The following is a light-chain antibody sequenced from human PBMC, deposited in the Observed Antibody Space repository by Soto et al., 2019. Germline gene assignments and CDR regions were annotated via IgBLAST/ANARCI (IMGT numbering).Light chain of an antibody. V-gene: IGKV3D-20*02. CDR3: QQRVNWPPT. CDR2: GAS. CDR1: ETIRNNY. J-gene: IGKJ4*01. Sequence: QSPGTLSLSPGEGATLSCRASETIRNNYLAWYQQKPGQAPRLLIYGASVRATGVPARFSAGGSGTDFSLIISNLEPEDFAVYYCQQRVNWPPTFGGGSKVDIK.